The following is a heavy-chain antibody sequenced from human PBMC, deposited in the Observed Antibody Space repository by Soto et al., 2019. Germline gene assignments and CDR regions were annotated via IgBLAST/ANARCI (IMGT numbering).Heavy chain of an antibody. J-gene: IGHJ4*02. CDR3: ARERLYVDTAPEGFDY. CDR1: GFTFSSYA. V-gene: IGHV3-30-3*01. D-gene: IGHD5-18*01. CDR2: ISRDGSNK. Sequence: GGSLRLSCAASGFTFSSYAMHWVRQAPGKGLEWVAVISRDGSNKYYADSVKGRFTISRDNSKNTLYLQMNSLRAEDTAVYYCARERLYVDTAPEGFDYWGQGTLVTVSS.